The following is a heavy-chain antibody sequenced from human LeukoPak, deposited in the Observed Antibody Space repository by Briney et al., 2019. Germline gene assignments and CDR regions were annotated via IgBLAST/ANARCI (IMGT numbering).Heavy chain of an antibody. CDR1: GYSISSGYY. Sequence: PSETLSLTCAVSGYSISSGYYCVWIRQPPGKGLEWIGSIYHSGSTYYNPSLKSRVTISVDTSKNQFSLKLSSVTAADTAVYYCARFSAMYAFDIWGQGTMVAVSS. CDR3: ARFSAMYAFDI. D-gene: IGHD2-2*01. CDR2: IYHSGST. V-gene: IGHV4-38-2*01. J-gene: IGHJ3*02.